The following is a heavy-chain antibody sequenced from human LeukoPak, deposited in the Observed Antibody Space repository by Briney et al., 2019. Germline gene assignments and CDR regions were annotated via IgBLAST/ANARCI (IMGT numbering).Heavy chain of an antibody. CDR3: AKDRFWSGSPRCCFDS. V-gene: IGHV3-23*01. J-gene: IGHJ4*02. D-gene: IGHD3-3*01. CDR2: IFGSGAHS. Sequence: GGSLRLSCVASGFPFSTYSMSWVRQAPGKGLEWVAAIFGSGAHSFYADSVKGRFTISRDNSKDTLFLEMNSLRVEDTARYYCAKDRFWSGSPRCCFDSWGQGVLVTVSS. CDR1: GFPFSTYS.